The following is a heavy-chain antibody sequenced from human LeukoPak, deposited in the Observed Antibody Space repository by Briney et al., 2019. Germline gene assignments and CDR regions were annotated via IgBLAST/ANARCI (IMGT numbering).Heavy chain of an antibody. D-gene: IGHD2-15*01. Sequence: HPGGSLRLSCAASGFTFSSYSFNWVRQAPGKGLEWVSYISRTTSYADSVKGRFTISRDNAKNPLYLQMNSLRAEDTAVYYCARTGYGIDYWGQGTLVTVSS. CDR1: GFTFSSYS. CDR2: ISRTT. V-gene: IGHV3-48*04. CDR3: ARTGYGIDY. J-gene: IGHJ4*02.